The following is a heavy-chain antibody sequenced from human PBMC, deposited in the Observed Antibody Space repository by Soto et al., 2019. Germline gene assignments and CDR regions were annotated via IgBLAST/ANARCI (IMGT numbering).Heavy chain of an antibody. D-gene: IGHD5-12*01. CDR2: ISANNGNT. CDR1: GYSFTSDG. Sequence: QVQLVQSGAEVKKPGASVKVSCKASGYSFTSDGINWVRQAPEQGLEWMGWISANNGNTHYAQKLQGRVTMTTDTSTSTAYMELRSLRSDDTAVYYCARVQSGYDFAYWGQGTLVTVSS. V-gene: IGHV1-18*01. J-gene: IGHJ4*02. CDR3: ARVQSGYDFAY.